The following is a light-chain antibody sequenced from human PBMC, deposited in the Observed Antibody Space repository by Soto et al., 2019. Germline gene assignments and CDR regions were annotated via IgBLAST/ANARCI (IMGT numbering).Light chain of an antibody. CDR1: QSVSSD. Sequence: EIVMTQSPATLSVSPGKRATLSCRASQSVSSDLAWYQQKPGQAPSLLIYGASTRATGIPARFSGSGSGTEFTLTISSLQSEDFAVYYCQQFYRGCTFGQGTKVEIE. V-gene: IGKV3-15*01. CDR3: QQFYRGCT. CDR2: GAS. J-gene: IGKJ1*01.